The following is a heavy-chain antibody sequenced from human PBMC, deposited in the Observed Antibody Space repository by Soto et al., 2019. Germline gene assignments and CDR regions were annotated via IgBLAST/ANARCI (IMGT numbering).Heavy chain of an antibody. J-gene: IGHJ4*02. D-gene: IGHD3-10*01. CDR1: GGTFSSYT. CDR2: IIPILGIA. CDR3: AAHYGSGSRDY. V-gene: IGHV1-69*02. Sequence: SVKVSCKASGGTFSSYTISWVRQAPGQGLEWMGRIIPILGIANYAQKFQGRVTITADKSTSTAYMELSSLRSEDTAVYYCAAHYGSGSRDYWGQGTLVTVSS.